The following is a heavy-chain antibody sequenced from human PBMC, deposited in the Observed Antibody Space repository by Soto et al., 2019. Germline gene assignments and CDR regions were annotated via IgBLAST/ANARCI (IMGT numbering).Heavy chain of an antibody. D-gene: IGHD4-4*01. Sequence: GESLKTSCKGSGYSFTSYWISWVRQMPGKGLEWMGRIDPSDSYTNYSPSFQGHVTISADKSISTAYLQWSSLKASDTAMYYCARTPLDYSNYAVEYFQHWGQGTRVTVSS. CDR3: ARTPLDYSNYAVEYFQH. CDR2: IDPSDSYT. CDR1: GYSFTSYW. J-gene: IGHJ1*01. V-gene: IGHV5-10-1*01.